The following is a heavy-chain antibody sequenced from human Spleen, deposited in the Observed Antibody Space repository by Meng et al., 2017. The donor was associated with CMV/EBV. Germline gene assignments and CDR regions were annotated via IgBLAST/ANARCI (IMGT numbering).Heavy chain of an antibody. J-gene: IGHJ3*02. CDR2: IKSKTDGGTT. D-gene: IGHD3-22*01. CDR1: GFTFSNAW. CDR3: TTTHTTYYYDSSGYYYDAFDI. Sequence: GESLKISCAASGFTFSNAWMSWVRQAPGKGLEWVGRIKSKTDGGTTDYATPVKGRFPISRDDSKNTLYLQMNSLKIEDTAVYFCTTTHTTYYYDSSGYYYDAFDIWGQGTMVTVSS. V-gene: IGHV3-15*01.